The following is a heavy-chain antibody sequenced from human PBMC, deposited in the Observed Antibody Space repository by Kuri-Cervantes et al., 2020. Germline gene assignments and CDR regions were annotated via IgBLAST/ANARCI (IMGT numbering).Heavy chain of an antibody. CDR3: ARGSPSNYDFWSGYYHYFDY. Sequence: SVKVSCKASGGTFSSYAISWVRQAPGQGLEWMGGIIPIFGTANYAQKFQGRVTITADESTSTAYMELSSLGSEDTAVYYCARGSPSNYDFWSGYYHYFDYWGQGTLVTVSS. V-gene: IGHV1-69*13. D-gene: IGHD3-3*01. CDR1: GGTFSSYA. J-gene: IGHJ4*02. CDR2: IIPIFGTA.